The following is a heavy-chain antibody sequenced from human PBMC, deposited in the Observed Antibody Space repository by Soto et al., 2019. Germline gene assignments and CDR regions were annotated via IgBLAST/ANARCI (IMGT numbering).Heavy chain of an antibody. V-gene: IGHV4-61*01. D-gene: IGHD1-20*01. CDR2: MSYSGST. CDR3: ARGASPTSVTGPYLDS. J-gene: IGHJ4*02. Sequence: QVQLQESGPGLVKPSETLSLTCTVSSGSVNNGYYYWSWIRQPPGKGLEWIGYMSYSGSTNYNPSLKSRVTISVDTSKNRFSLKLSSVIAADTAIYYCARGASPTSVTGPYLDSWGQGTLVTVSS. CDR1: SGSVNNGYYY.